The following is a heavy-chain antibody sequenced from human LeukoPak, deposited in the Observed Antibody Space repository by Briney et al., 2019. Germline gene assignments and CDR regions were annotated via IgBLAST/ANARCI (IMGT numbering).Heavy chain of an antibody. D-gene: IGHD3-10*01. CDR3: ARHRNYYGSGSYFPRGLNDY. Sequence: PSETLSLTCAVYGGSFSGYYWSWIRQSPGKGLEWIGEINHSGSTNYNPSLKSRVTISVDTSKNQFSLKLSSVTAADTAVYYCARHRNYYGSGSYFPRGLNDYWGQGTLVTVSS. CDR1: GGSFSGYY. J-gene: IGHJ4*02. CDR2: INHSGST. V-gene: IGHV4-34*01.